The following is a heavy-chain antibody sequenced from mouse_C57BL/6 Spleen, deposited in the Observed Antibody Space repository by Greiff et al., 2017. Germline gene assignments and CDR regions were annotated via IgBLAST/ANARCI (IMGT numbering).Heavy chain of an antibody. CDR2: IYPRNGST. V-gene: IGHV1-85*01. D-gene: IGHD1-1*01. CDR3: ATKVIATYYFDD. CDR1: GYTFTSYD. J-gene: IGHJ1*01. Sequence: VQLQQSGPELAKPGASVKLSCKASGYTFTSYDINWVKQRPGQGLEWIGWIYPRNGSTKYNEKFKGKATLTADTSSSSVYMTLHSLTSVDSSIYFCATKVIATYYFDDWGPGTTVTVSS.